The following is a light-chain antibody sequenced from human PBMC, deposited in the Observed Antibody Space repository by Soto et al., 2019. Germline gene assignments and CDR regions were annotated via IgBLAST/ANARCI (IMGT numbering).Light chain of an antibody. CDR2: GAS. CDR1: QNVGSD. CDR3: QQYDKWPYT. Sequence: EVVMTQSPATLSASPGERVTLSCRASQNVGSDVAWYLQRPGQPPRLLLHGASTRATGIPTRFSGSGSGREFSLTINSLQSEDFAVYYCQQYDKWPYTFGQGTKLEIK. V-gene: IGKV3-15*01. J-gene: IGKJ2*01.